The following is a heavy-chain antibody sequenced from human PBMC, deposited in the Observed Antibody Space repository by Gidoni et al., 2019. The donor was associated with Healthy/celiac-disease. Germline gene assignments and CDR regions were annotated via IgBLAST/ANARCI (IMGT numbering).Heavy chain of an antibody. Sequence: QVQLVQSGAEVKKPGASGKVSCKASGYTFTSYGISWVRQAPGQGLEWMGWISAYNGNTNYAQKLQGRVTMTTDTSTSTAYMELRSLRSDDTAVYYCAREGYYDSSGYYYVGPGFDYWGQGTLVTVSS. CDR2: ISAYNGNT. CDR3: AREGYYDSSGYYYVGPGFDY. V-gene: IGHV1-18*01. CDR1: GYTFTSYG. J-gene: IGHJ4*02. D-gene: IGHD3-22*01.